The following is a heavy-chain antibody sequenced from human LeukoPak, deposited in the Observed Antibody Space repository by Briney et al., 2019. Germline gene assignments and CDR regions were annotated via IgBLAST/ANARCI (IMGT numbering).Heavy chain of an antibody. Sequence: GGSLRLSCAASGFTVSSNYISWVRQAPGKGLEWVSVIYSGGSTYYADPVKGRFTISRDNSKNTLYLQMNSLRAEDTAVYYCTRANTVSIFGVIILDAFDIWGQGTMVTVSS. D-gene: IGHD3-3*01. CDR3: TRANTVSIFGVIILDAFDI. J-gene: IGHJ3*02. CDR1: GFTVSSNY. CDR2: IYSGGST. V-gene: IGHV3-53*01.